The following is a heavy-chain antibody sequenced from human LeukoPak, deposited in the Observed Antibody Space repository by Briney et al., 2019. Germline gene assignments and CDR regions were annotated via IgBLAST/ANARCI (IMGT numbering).Heavy chain of an antibody. D-gene: IGHD7-27*01. Sequence: PGGSLRLSCAASGFTFDDYGMSWVRHAPGKGLEWVSGVNWNGGSTGYADSVKGRFTISRDNAKNTLYLQMNSLRAEDTAVYYCATLGRVDVADYWGQGTLVTVSS. CDR1: GFTFDDYG. J-gene: IGHJ4*02. V-gene: IGHV3-20*04. CDR3: ATLGRVDVADY. CDR2: VNWNGGST.